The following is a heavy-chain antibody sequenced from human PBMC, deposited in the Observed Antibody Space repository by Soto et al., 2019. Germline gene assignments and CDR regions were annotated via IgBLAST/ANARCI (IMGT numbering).Heavy chain of an antibody. CDR1: GFTFSSYG. CDR2: IWYDGSNK. V-gene: IGHV3-33*01. CDR3: ARDPGYYGSGSSSPVYYYYGMDV. D-gene: IGHD3-10*01. Sequence: GRSLRLSCAASGFTFSSYGMHWVRQAPGKGLEWVAVIWYDGSNKYYADSVKGRFTISRDNSKNTLYLQMNSLRAEDTAVYYCARDPGYYGSGSSSPVYYYYGMDVWGQWTTVTVSS. J-gene: IGHJ6*02.